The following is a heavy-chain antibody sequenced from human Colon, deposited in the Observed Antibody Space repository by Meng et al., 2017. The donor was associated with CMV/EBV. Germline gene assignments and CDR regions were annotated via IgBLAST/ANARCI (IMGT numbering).Heavy chain of an antibody. CDR1: GFTFSSYA. Sequence: GGSLRLSCAASGFTFSSYAMSWVRQAPGKGLEWVSAISGSGGSTYYADSVKGRFTISRDNSKNTLYLQMNSLRAEDTAVYYCAGLGYSSSWPYFDYWGQGTLVTVSS. CDR3: AGLGYSSSWPYFDY. CDR2: ISGSGGST. V-gene: IGHV3-23*01. J-gene: IGHJ4*02. D-gene: IGHD6-13*01.